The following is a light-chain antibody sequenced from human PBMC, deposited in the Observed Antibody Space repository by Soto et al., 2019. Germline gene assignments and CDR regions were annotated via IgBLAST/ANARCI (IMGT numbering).Light chain of an antibody. V-gene: IGKV3-20*01. CDR1: QSVNYSY. Sequence: EIVLTQSPGTLSLSPGERATLSCRASQSVNYSYLAWYQQKPGQAPRLLIYGASSRATGIPDRFSGSGSGTDFTLTISRLEPEDFAVYYCQQYRSSPLTFGGGTKVDIK. J-gene: IGKJ4*01. CDR3: QQYRSSPLT. CDR2: GAS.